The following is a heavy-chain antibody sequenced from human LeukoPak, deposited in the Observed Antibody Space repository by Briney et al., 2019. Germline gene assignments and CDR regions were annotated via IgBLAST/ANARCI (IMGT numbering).Heavy chain of an antibody. CDR1: GFTFSTYS. V-gene: IGHV3-7*05. CDR2: IKQDGSET. Sequence: GGSLRLSCAASGFTFSTYSMNWVRQAPGKGLEWVANIKQDGSETYYVDSVKGRFTISRDNAKNSLYLQMNSLRAEDTAWYYCAKKTYYYDTSNLGWFDPWGQGTLVTVSS. D-gene: IGHD3-22*01. J-gene: IGHJ5*02. CDR3: AKKTYYYDTSNLGWFDP.